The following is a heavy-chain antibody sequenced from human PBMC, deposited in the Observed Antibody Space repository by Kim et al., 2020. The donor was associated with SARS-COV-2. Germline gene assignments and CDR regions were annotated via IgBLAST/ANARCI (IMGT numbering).Heavy chain of an antibody. CDR3: AKDLAPVVATGFDY. Sequence: LSLTCAASGFTFSSYGMHWVRQAPGKGLEWVAVISYDGSNKYYADSVKGRFTISRDNSKNTLYLQMNSLRAEDTAVYYCAKDLAPVVATGFDYWGQG. CDR1: GFTFSSYG. J-gene: IGHJ4*02. D-gene: IGHD2-15*01. V-gene: IGHV3-30*18. CDR2: ISYDGSNK.